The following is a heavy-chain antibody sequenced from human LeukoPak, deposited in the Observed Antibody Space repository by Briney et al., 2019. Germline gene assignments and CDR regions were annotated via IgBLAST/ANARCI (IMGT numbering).Heavy chain of an antibody. CDR1: GFTFNNHA. D-gene: IGHD3-16*02. Sequence: GGSLRLSCTASGFTFNNHAMSWVRQAPGKGLEWVSAISGSGGSTYYADSVKGRFTISRDNSRNTLYLQMNSLRAEDTAVYYCAKYRVGSPLDYWGQGTLVTVSS. V-gene: IGHV3-23*01. J-gene: IGHJ4*02. CDR3: AKYRVGSPLDY. CDR2: ISGSGGST.